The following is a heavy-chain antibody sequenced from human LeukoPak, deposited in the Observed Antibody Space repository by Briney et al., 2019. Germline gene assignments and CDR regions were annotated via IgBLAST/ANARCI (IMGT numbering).Heavy chain of an antibody. CDR2: INPSSGST. Sequence: ASVKVSCKASGYTFPRYITHWVRQAPGQGLEWMGRINPSSGSTSYAQKFQGRVTMTRDTSTSTVYMDLSSLRSEDTAVYYCARDRNANDYWGQGTLVTVSS. V-gene: IGHV1-46*01. CDR1: GYTFPRYI. J-gene: IGHJ4*02. D-gene: IGHD4-11*01. CDR3: ARDRNANDY.